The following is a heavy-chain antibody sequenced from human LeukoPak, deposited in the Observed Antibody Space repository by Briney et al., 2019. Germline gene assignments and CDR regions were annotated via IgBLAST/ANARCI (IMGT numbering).Heavy chain of an antibody. CDR1: GFTFSSYW. Sequence: GGSLRLSCAASGFTFSSYWMSWVRQAPGKGLEWVSAISGGGGSTYYTDSVKGRFTISRDNSKNTLYLQVNSLRAEDTAVYYCAKNSGWLPNYWGQGTLVTVSS. CDR3: AKNSGWLPNY. D-gene: IGHD1-26*01. V-gene: IGHV3-23*01. J-gene: IGHJ4*02. CDR2: ISGGGGST.